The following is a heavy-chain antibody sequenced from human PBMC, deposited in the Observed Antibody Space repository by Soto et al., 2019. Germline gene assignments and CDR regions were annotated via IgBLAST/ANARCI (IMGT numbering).Heavy chain of an antibody. D-gene: IGHD2-21*02. Sequence: ASVKVSCKASGGTFSSYTISWVRQAPGQRLEWMGWINDGNGNTKYSQKFQGRVTITRDTSASTAYMELSGLRSEDTAVYYCARSIVVVTALDYWGQGTLVTVSS. J-gene: IGHJ4*02. CDR2: INDGNGNT. CDR1: GGTFSSYT. V-gene: IGHV1-3*01. CDR3: ARSIVVVTALDY.